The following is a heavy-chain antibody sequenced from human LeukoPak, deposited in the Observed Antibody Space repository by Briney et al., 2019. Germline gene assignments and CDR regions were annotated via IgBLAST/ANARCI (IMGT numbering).Heavy chain of an antibody. CDR1: GFTFSSYG. J-gene: IGHJ6*03. CDR3: AKGGAVSSKSITMIRGTRRYYYYMDV. D-gene: IGHD3-10*01. V-gene: IGHV3-23*01. CDR2: ISDSGDRT. Sequence: QPGGSLRLSRGASGFTFSSYGMSWVRQAPGKGLEWVSSISDSGDRTFYADSVKGRFTISRDNSKNTLFLQVNSLRAEDTAVYYCAKGGAVSSKSITMIRGTRRYYYYMDVWGKGTTVTISS.